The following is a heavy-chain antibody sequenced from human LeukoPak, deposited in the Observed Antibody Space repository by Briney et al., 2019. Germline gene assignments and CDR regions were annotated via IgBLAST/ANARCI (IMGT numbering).Heavy chain of an antibody. Sequence: SETLSLTCTVSGGSISSYYWSWLRQPAGKGVEWIGSIYTSGSNNYNTSLKSRVTMSVNTSKNQFSLKLSPVTAADAAVYYCASANLGPRNYYYMDFWGKGTTITVS. CDR2: IYTSGSN. CDR3: ASANLGPRNYYYMDF. CDR1: GGSISSYY. J-gene: IGHJ6*03. D-gene: IGHD7-27*01. V-gene: IGHV4-4*07.